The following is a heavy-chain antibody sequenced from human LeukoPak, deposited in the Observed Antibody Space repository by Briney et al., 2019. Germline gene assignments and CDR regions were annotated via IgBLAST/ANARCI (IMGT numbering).Heavy chain of an antibody. CDR1: GYTFTGYY. CDR3: ARDYPAGYSGSYFNWFDP. CDR2: SNPNSGGT. J-gene: IGHJ5*02. D-gene: IGHD1-26*01. V-gene: IGHV1-2*02. Sequence: VASVKVSCKASGYTFTGYYMHWVRQAPGQGLAWMGWSNPNSGGTNYAQKFQGRVTMTRDTSISTAYMELSGLRSDDTAVYYCARDYPAGYSGSYFNWFDPWGQGTLVTVSS.